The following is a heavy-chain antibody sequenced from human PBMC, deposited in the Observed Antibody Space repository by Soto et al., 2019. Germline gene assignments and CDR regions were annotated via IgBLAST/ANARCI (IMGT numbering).Heavy chain of an antibody. Sequence: GGSLRLSCEASGFTFSSYALSWVRKTTGKELEWVSTISDSGSTYYADSVKGRFTISRDNSKNTLYLQMNSLRAEDTAVYYCAKLEQPREYFQHWGQGTLVTVSS. CDR3: AKLEQPREYFQH. CDR2: ISDSGST. CDR1: GFTFSSYA. J-gene: IGHJ1*01. V-gene: IGHV3-23*01. D-gene: IGHD6-13*01.